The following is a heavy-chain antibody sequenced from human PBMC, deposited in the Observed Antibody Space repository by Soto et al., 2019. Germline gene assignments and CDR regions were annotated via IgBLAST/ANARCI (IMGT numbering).Heavy chain of an antibody. CDR2: IIPIFGTA. J-gene: IGHJ4*02. Sequence: SVKVSCKASGGTFSSYAISWVRQAPGQGLEWMGGIIPIFGTANYAQKFQGRVTITADESTSTTYMELSSLRSEDTAVYYCARTLHRAMVLFDYWGQGALVTVLL. V-gene: IGHV1-69*13. D-gene: IGHD5-18*01. CDR3: ARTLHRAMVLFDY. CDR1: GGTFSSYA.